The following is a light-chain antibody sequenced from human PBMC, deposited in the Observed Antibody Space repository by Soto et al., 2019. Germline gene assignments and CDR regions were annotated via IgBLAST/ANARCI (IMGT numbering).Light chain of an antibody. J-gene: IGKJ4*01. CDR2: GAS. CDR3: QQYNNWPLT. CDR1: QSVSSN. Sequence: EIMMTQSPATLSPSPGERATLSCRASQSVSSNLAWYQQKPGQAPRLLIYGASTRATGIPARFSGSGSGTEFTLTISSLQSEDFAVYYCQQYNNWPLTFGGGTKVDIK. V-gene: IGKV3-15*01.